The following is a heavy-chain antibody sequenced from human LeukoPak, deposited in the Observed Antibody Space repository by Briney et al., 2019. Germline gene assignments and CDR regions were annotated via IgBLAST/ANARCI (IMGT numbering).Heavy chain of an antibody. Sequence: GGSLRLSCAASGFTFSSYGMHWVRQAPGKGLEWVAVIWYDGSNKYYADSVKGRFTISRDISTDTLWLQMDSLRTEDTAVYYCAKGPLRGTATAIDYWGQGTLVTVSS. CDR3: AKGPLRGTATAIDY. D-gene: IGHD5-18*01. CDR1: GFTFSSYG. J-gene: IGHJ4*02. V-gene: IGHV3-30*02. CDR2: IWYDGSNK.